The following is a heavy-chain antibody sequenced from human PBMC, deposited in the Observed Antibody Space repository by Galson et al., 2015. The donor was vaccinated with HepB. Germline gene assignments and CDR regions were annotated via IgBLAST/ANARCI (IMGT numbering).Heavy chain of an antibody. CDR2: IDHSGTA. CDR3: ARFHGISITGQFDY. D-gene: IGHD3-3*01. V-gene: IGHV4-34*01. Sequence: EWIGEIDHSGTAHYSPSLRSRVTISIDTSKNQFSLSLISVTAADTAVYFCARFHGISITGQFDYWGQGILVTVSS. J-gene: IGHJ4*02.